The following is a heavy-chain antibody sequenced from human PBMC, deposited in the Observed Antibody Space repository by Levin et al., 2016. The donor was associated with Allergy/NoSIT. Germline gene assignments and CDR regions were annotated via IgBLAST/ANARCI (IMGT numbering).Heavy chain of an antibody. CDR1: GYNFSNYW. CDR2: IYPGDSDT. J-gene: IGHJ4*02. V-gene: IGHV5-51*01. Sequence: GESLKISCKGSGYNFSNYWIAWVRQMPGNGLEWMGIIYPGDSDTRYSPSFQGQVTISADKSISTAYLQWSSLKASDTAIYYCARHPSVVPSVVDLWGQGTPVTVSS. D-gene: IGHD2-2*01. CDR3: ARHPSVVPSVVDL.